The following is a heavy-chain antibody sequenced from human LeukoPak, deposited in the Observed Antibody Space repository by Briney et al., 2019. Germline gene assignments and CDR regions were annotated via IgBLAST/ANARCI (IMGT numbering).Heavy chain of an antibody. J-gene: IGHJ4*02. CDR2: IYTSGST. CDR1: GGSISSYY. CDR3: ARGFYYDGSGYLHYDTGYYFDY. D-gene: IGHD3-22*01. V-gene: IGHV4-4*07. Sequence: SETLSLTCTVSGGSISSYYWSWIRQPAGKGLEWIGRIYTSGSTNYNPSLKSRVTMSVDTSQIQFSLKLSSVTAADTAVYYCARGFYYDGSGYLHYDTGYYFDYWGQGTLVTVSS.